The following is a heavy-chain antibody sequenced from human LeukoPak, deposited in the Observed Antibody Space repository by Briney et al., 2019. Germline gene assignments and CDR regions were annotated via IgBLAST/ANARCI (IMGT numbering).Heavy chain of an antibody. CDR2: IYDSGTT. V-gene: IGHV4-38-2*02. CDR1: GYSISSAYY. CDR3: ARTCGYSYGYGEFDY. Sequence: PSETLSLTCTVSGYSISSAYYWGWIRQPPGKGLEWIASIYDSGTTYYNMSLKSRVSISIDTSKNQFSLKLGSVTAADTAVYYCARTCGYSYGYGEFDYWGQGTLVTVSS. D-gene: IGHD5-18*01. J-gene: IGHJ4*02.